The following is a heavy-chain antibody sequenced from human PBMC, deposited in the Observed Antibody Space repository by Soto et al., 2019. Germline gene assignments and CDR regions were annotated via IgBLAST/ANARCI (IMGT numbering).Heavy chain of an antibody. CDR2: ISGSGGST. J-gene: IGHJ4*02. CDR3: AKSLSITMLVGGWDYCDY. D-gene: IGHD3-22*01. V-gene: IGHV3-23*01. Sequence: EVQLLESGGGLVQPGGSLRLSCAASGFTFSSYAMSWVRQAPGKGLEWVSAISGSGGSTYYADSVKGRFTISRDNSKNTRYLQMSSLRAEDTAVYDCAKSLSITMLVGGWDYCDYWGQGTLVTVSS. CDR1: GFTFSSYA.